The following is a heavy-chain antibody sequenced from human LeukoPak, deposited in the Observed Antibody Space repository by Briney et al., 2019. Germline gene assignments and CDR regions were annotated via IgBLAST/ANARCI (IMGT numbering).Heavy chain of an antibody. CDR2: IYYSGST. V-gene: IGHV4-59*12. J-gene: IGHJ6*02. Sequence: SETLSLTCTVSGGSISSYYWSWIRQPPGKGLEWIGYIYYSGSTNYNPSLKSRVTISVDTSKNQFSLKLSSVTAADTAVYYCARGRLSRYCSGGSCYSLYYYYGMDVWGQGITVTVSS. D-gene: IGHD2-15*01. CDR3: ARGRLSRYCSGGSCYSLYYYYGMDV. CDR1: GGSISSYY.